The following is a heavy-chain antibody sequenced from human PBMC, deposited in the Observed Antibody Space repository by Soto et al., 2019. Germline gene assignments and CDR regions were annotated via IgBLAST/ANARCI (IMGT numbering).Heavy chain of an antibody. CDR1: GGSISSSSYY. Sequence: QLQLQESGPGLVKPSETLSLTCTVSGGSISSSSYYWGWIRQPPGKGLEWIGSIYYSGSTYYNPSLKSRVTISVDTSKNQFSLKLSSVTAADTAVYYCARQGRVGRWVRGFDYWGQGTLVTVSS. CDR2: IYYSGST. J-gene: IGHJ4*02. D-gene: IGHD3-10*01. V-gene: IGHV4-39*01. CDR3: ARQGRVGRWVRGFDY.